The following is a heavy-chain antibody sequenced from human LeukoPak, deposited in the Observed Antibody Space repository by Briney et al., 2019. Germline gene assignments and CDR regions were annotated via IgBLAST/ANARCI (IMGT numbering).Heavy chain of an antibody. J-gene: IGHJ3*02. CDR2: IYYSGST. D-gene: IGHD2-15*01. CDR1: GGSISSYY. Sequence: SETLSLTCTVSGGSISSYYWSWIRQPPGEGLEWIGYIYYSGSTNYNPSLKSRVTISVDTSKNQFSLKLSSVTAADTAVYYCASLGSWWAAFDIWGQGTMVTVSS. CDR3: ASLGSWWAAFDI. V-gene: IGHV4-59*08.